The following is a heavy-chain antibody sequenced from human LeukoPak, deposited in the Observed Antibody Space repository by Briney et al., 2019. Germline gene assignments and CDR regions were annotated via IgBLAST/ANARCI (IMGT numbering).Heavy chain of an antibody. J-gene: IGHJ4*02. CDR3: ARINRIVVPAAQQDWLKEAFDY. D-gene: IGHD2-2*01. CDR2: IYPGDSDT. CDR1: GYSFTSYW. V-gene: IGHV5-51*01. Sequence: GESLKISCKGSGYSFTSYWIGWVRQMPGKGLEWMGIIYPGDSDTRYSPSFQGQVTISADKSISTAYLQWSSLKASDTAMYYCARINRIVVPAAQQDWLKEAFDYWGQGTLVTVSS.